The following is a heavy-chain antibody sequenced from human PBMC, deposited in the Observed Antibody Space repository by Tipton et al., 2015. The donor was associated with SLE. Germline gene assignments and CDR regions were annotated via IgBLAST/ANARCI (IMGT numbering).Heavy chain of an antibody. CDR3: ARTKGSGSYRYGMDV. CDR2: IYHSGST. CDR1: GGSISSSNW. V-gene: IGHV4-4*02. Sequence: TLSLTCAVSGGSISSSNWWSRVRQPPGKGLEWIGEIYHSGSTNYNPSLKSRVTISVDKSKNQFSLKLSSVTAADTAVYYCARTKGSGSYRYGMDVWGQGTTVTVSS. D-gene: IGHD3-10*01. J-gene: IGHJ6*02.